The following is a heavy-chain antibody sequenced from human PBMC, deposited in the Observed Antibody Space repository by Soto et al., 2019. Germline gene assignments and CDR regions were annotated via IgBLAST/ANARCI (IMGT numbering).Heavy chain of an antibody. J-gene: IGHJ4*02. CDR1: GFSLTTYGMG. Sequence: SGPTLVNPTQTLTLTCTFSGFSLTTYGMGVGWIRQPPGKALEWLALIYWDGDKRYSSSLKSRLTITKDTSKNQVVLTMTNMDPVDTATYFCAHRQRNAGDIGIYYYDYWGQGILVTVSS. CDR2: IYWDGDK. CDR3: AHRQRNAGDIGIYYYDY. V-gene: IGHV2-5*02. D-gene: IGHD3-22*01.